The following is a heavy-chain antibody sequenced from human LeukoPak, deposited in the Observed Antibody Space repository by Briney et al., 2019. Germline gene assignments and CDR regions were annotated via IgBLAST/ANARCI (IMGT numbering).Heavy chain of an antibody. CDR3: AKGGPRDYDFWSGYFDSYYYYYMDV. D-gene: IGHD3-3*01. Sequence: GGSLRLSCAASGFTFSSYAMSWVRQAPGKGLEWVSAISGSGGSTYYADSVKGRFTISRDNSKNTLYLQMNSLRAEDTAVYYCAKGGPRDYDFWSGYFDSYYYYYMDVWGKGTTVTVSS. J-gene: IGHJ6*03. V-gene: IGHV3-23*01. CDR1: GFTFSSYA. CDR2: ISGSGGST.